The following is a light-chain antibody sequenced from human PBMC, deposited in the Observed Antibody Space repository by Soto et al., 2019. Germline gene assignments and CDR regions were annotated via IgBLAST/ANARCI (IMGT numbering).Light chain of an antibody. V-gene: IGKV3-15*01. CDR1: ESVHSN. CDR2: YAS. J-gene: IGKJ1*01. Sequence: EMVMTQSPATLSVSPGERVTLSCRASESVHSNLAWYQQKPGQGPSLLIYYASTRVTGVPDRFSGSGYVTEFTLTISSLQSEDFGVYYCQHYRNWHPTFGPGTKVEIK. CDR3: QHYRNWHPT.